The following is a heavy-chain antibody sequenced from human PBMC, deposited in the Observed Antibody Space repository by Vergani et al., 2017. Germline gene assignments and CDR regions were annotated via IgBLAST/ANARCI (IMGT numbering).Heavy chain of an antibody. Sequence: QVQLQESGPGLVKPSQTLSLTCTVSGGSISSYYWSWIRQPPGKGLEWIGYIYYSGSTNYNPSLKSRVTISVDTSKNQFSLKLSSVTAADTAVYYCARVSLVVTAVSTYYYGMDVWGQGTTVTVSS. V-gene: IGHV4-59*08. J-gene: IGHJ6*02. CDR1: GGSISSYY. CDR2: IYYSGST. D-gene: IGHD2-21*02. CDR3: ARVSLVVTAVSTYYYGMDV.